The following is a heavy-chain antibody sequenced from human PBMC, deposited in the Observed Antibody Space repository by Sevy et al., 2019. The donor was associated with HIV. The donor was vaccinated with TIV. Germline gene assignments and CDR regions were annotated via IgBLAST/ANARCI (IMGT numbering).Heavy chain of an antibody. Sequence: GGSLRLSCTASGFTFSNAWMTWVRQTPERGPEWVALIKPITDAGTTDYAAPVQGRFTISRDDSKNTVYLQLNSLKSEDTAVYYCTAGPVSFWGQGPLVTVSS. CDR3: TAGPVSF. CDR1: GFTFSNAW. D-gene: IGHD3-16*01. J-gene: IGHJ4*02. V-gene: IGHV3-15*01. CDR2: IKPITDAGTT.